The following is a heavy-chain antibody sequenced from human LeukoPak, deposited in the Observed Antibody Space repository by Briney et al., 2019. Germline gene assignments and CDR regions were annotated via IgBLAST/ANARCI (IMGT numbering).Heavy chain of an antibody. CDR2: TSADGGTT. V-gene: IGHV3-23*01. CDR3: AKLIGDESF. Sequence: GGSLRLSCAASGLTFSNYAMSWVRQAPGKGLEWVSSTSADGGTTNYADSAKGRFTISRDNSKSTLFLQLNSLRVEDKAVYYCAKLIGDESFWGQGTLVTVSS. CDR1: GLTFSNYA. J-gene: IGHJ4*02. D-gene: IGHD7-27*01.